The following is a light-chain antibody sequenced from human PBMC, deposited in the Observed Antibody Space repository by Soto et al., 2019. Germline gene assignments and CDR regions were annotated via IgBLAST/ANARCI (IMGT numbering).Light chain of an antibody. CDR1: NGHSSYA. J-gene: IGLJ3*02. Sequence: QPVLTQSPSASASLGASVKLTCTLTNGHSSYAIAWHQQQPEKGPRYLMKLNSDGSHSKGDGIPDRFSGSSSGAERYLTISSLQSEDEADYYCQTWGTGIRVFGGGTKVTVL. CDR3: QTWGTGIRV. CDR2: LNSDGSH. V-gene: IGLV4-69*01.